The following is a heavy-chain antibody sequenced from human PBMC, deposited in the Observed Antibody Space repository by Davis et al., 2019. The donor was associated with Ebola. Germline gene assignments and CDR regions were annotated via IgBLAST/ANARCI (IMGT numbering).Heavy chain of an antibody. CDR2: INAGNGNT. CDR3: ARLGAAPPGNWFDS. D-gene: IGHD2-15*01. Sequence: ASVQVSCKASGYTFISYAVHWVRQAPGQSLEWMGWINAGNGNTKYSQKFQDRVTITRDTSASTAYLELSSLRSEDTAVYYCARLGAAPPGNWFDSWGQGTLVTVSS. J-gene: IGHJ5*01. CDR1: GYTFISYA. V-gene: IGHV1-3*01.